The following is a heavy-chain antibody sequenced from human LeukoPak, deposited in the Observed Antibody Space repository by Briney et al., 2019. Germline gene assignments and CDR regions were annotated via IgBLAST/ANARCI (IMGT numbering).Heavy chain of an antibody. Sequence: GGPLTLSWAATGFTFDYYAMHLLRQAPGQGRKCIFLNSGDGGNTYYADSVKGRFTISRDNSKNSLYLQMNSLRTEDTALYYCAKDMAPYSGYDYFDYWGQGTLVTVSS. CDR2: NSGDGGNT. D-gene: IGHD5-12*01. V-gene: IGHV3-43*02. CDR1: GFTFDYYA. J-gene: IGHJ4*02. CDR3: AKDMAPYSGYDYFDY.